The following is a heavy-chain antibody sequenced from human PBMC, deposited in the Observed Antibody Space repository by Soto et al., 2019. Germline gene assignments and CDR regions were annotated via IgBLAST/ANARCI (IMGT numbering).Heavy chain of an antibody. CDR1: GGSFSGYY. CDR2: INHSGNT. D-gene: IGHD3-10*01. V-gene: IGHV4-34*01. J-gene: IGHJ6*02. CDR3: ARTYYYGSGPYYGMDV. Sequence: QVQLQQWGAGLLKPSETLSLTCAVYGGSFSGYYWCWIRQPPGKGLEWIGEINHSGNTNYNPSLTSRVTISVDTSKNQFSLKLSSVTAADTAVYYCARTYYYGSGPYYGMDVWGQGTTVTVSS.